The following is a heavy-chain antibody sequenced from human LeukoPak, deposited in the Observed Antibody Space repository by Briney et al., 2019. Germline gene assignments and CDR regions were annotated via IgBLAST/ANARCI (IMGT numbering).Heavy chain of an antibody. D-gene: IGHD2-15*01. CDR2: INAGNGNT. Sequence: GASVKVSCKASGYTFTSYAMHWVRQAPGQRLEWMGWINAGNGNTKYSQKFQGRVTITRDTSASTAYMELSSLRSEDTAVYYCARVCSGGSCYSSYYFDYWGQGTLVTVSS. CDR1: GYTFTSYA. V-gene: IGHV1-3*01. J-gene: IGHJ4*02. CDR3: ARVCSGGSCYSSYYFDY.